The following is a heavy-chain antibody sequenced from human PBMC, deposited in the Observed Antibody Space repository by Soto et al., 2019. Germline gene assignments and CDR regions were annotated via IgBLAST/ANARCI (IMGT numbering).Heavy chain of an antibody. CDR3: ARALTTVTKDY. CDR2: IKQDGSEK. J-gene: IGHJ4*02. V-gene: IGHV3-7*01. Sequence: GGSLRLSCAASGFTFSSYWMSWVRQAPGRGLEWVANIKQDGSEKYYVDSVKGRFTISRDNAKNSLYLQMNSLRAEDTAVYYCARALTTVTKDYWGQGTLVTVYS. D-gene: IGHD4-17*01. CDR1: GFTFSSYW.